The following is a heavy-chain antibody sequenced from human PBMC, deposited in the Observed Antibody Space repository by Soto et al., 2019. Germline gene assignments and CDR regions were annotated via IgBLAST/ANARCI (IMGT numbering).Heavy chain of an antibody. D-gene: IGHD1-20*01. Sequence: GASVKVSCKASGYTFTNYGITWVRQAPGQGLEWMGWISPYNGYTNYAQKLQGRVTMTTDTSTRTDYMELRSLRADDTAVYYCARGGYHDNNCGQLSHSGLDVWGQGTSVTVSS. V-gene: IGHV1-18*01. CDR3: ARGGYHDNNCGQLSHSGLDV. CDR1: GYTFTNYG. CDR2: ISPYNGYT. J-gene: IGHJ6*02.